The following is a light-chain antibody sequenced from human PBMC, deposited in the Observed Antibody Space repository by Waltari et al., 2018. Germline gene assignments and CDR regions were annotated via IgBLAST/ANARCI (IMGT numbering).Light chain of an antibody. CDR3: LQYHYWPPWT. CDR1: QSVSRN. J-gene: IGKJ1*01. CDR2: GTS. Sequence: EVVMTQSPATLSVSPGETATLSCRASQSVSRNLAWYQQKPGQSPRLLIYGTSTRATGIPARFSGSGSGTEFTLTISSLQSEDLALYHCLQYHYWPPWTFGQGTKVEVK. V-gene: IGKV3-15*01.